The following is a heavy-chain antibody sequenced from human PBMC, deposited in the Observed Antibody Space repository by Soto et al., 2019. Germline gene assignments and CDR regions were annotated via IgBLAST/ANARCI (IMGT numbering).Heavy chain of an antibody. CDR2: IIPIFGTA. V-gene: IGHV1-69*13. CDR1: GGTFSSYA. Sequence: SVKVSCKASGGTFSSYAISWVRQAPGQELEWMGGIIPIFGTANYAQKFQGRVTITADESTSTAYMELSSLRSEDTAVYYCARILRFLEWSPFYGMDVWGQGTTVTVSS. CDR3: ARILRFLEWSPFYGMDV. D-gene: IGHD3-3*01. J-gene: IGHJ6*02.